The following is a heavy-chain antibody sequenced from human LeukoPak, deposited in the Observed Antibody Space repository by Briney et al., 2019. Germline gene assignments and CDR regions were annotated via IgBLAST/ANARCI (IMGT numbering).Heavy chain of an antibody. CDR2: ISSSSSYI. V-gene: IGHV3-21*01. Sequence: GGSLRLSCAASGFTSSSYSMNWVRQAPAKGLEWVSSISSSSSYIYYEDSVKGRFTGSRDTAKNSLYLQMVRPRDADPAVYYCATVGLEWLLTPSQYYFDYWGQGTLVTVPS. CDR1: GFTSSSYS. D-gene: IGHD3-3*01. J-gene: IGHJ4*02. CDR3: ATVGLEWLLTPSQYYFDY.